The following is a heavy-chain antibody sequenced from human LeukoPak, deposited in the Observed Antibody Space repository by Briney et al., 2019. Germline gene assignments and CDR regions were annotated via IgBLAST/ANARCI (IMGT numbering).Heavy chain of an antibody. J-gene: IGHJ4*02. CDR2: INSDGSST. D-gene: IGHD3-22*01. V-gene: IGHV3-74*01. CDR3: ARDFSAYDTSGYRAGDC. Sequence: GSLRLSCAASGFTLSSYWMHWVRQAPGKGLVWVSRINSDGSSTSYADSVKGRFTISRDNAKNTLYLQMNSLRAEDTAVYYCARDFSAYDTSGYRAGDCWGQGTLVTVSS. CDR1: GFTLSSYW.